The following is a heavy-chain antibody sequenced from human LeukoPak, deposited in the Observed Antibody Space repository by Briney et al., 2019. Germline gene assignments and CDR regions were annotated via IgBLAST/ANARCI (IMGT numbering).Heavy chain of an antibody. V-gene: IGHV3-23*01. Sequence: GGSLRLSCAASGFTFSSYAMSWVRQAPGKGLEWVSAISGSGGSTYYADSVKGRFTISRDNSKNTLYLQTNSLRAEDTAVYYCAKDLHYGSGSPWGQGTLVTVSS. CDR1: GFTFSSYA. CDR3: AKDLHYGSGSP. CDR2: ISGSGGST. J-gene: IGHJ5*02. D-gene: IGHD3-10*01.